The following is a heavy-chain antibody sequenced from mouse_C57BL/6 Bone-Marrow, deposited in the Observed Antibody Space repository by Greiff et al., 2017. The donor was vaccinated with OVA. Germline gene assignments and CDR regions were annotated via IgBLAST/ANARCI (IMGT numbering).Heavy chain of an antibody. CDR2: IDPENGDT. CDR1: GFNIKDDY. Sequence: VQLQQSGAELVRPGASVKLSCTASGFNIKDDYMHWVKQRPEQGLEWIGWIDPENGDTEYASKFQGKATITADTSSNTAYLQLSSLTSEDTAVYYCTTPWLLRAMDYWGQGTSVTVSS. CDR3: TTPWLLRAMDY. J-gene: IGHJ4*01. D-gene: IGHD2-3*01. V-gene: IGHV14-4*01.